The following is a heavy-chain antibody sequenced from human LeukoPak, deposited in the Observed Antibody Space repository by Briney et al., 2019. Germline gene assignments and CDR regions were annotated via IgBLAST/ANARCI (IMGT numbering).Heavy chain of an antibody. CDR1: GGSISSYY. J-gene: IGHJ6*04. D-gene: IGHD1-26*01. CDR3: ARDVGDGMDV. V-gene: IGHV4-59*01. Sequence: PSETLSLTCTVSGGSISSYYWSWIRQPPGKGLEWIGYIYYSGSTNYNPSLKSRVTISVDTSKNQFSLKLSPVTAADTAVYYCARDVGDGMDVWGKGTTVTVSS. CDR2: IYYSGST.